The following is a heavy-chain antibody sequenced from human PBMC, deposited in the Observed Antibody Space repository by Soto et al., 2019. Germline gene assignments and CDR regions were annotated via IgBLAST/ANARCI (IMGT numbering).Heavy chain of an antibody. D-gene: IGHD5-12*01. CDR1: GFTFSSYA. CDR3: ARTDGYNYVH. J-gene: IGHJ4*02. CDR2: ISSNGGST. Sequence: EVPLVESGGGLVQPGGSLRLSCAASGFTFSSYAMHWVRQAPGKGLEYVSAISSNGGSTYYANSVKGRFTISRDNSKNTLYLQMGSLRAEDMAVYYCARTDGYNYVHWGQGTLVTVSS. V-gene: IGHV3-64*01.